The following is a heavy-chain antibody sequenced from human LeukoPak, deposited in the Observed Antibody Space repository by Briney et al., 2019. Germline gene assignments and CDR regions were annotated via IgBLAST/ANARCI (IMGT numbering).Heavy chain of an antibody. Sequence: PGGSLRLSCAASGFTFSDSYMTWVRQAPGKGVEWVAYISGIGDDINYSESANDRFTISRDNAKTSLYLQMSSLRAGDSAVYSCARARIAAAGPSGHFDYWGQGTLVTVSS. CDR1: GFTFSDSY. J-gene: IGHJ4*02. CDR3: ARARIAAAGPSGHFDY. CDR2: ISGIGDDI. V-gene: IGHV3-11*04. D-gene: IGHD6-13*01.